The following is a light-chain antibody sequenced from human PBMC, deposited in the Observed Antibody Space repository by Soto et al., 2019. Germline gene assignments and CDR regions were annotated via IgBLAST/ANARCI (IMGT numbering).Light chain of an antibody. CDR2: DAS. CDR1: QDISNF. Sequence: DIQMPQSPSSLSASVGDRVTITCQASQDISNFLNWYQQKPGTAPKLLIYDASNLETGVPSRFSGSGSGTDFTFTISSLQPEDIATYYCQQYDNLPPFTFGPGTKVDIK. V-gene: IGKV1-33*01. J-gene: IGKJ3*01. CDR3: QQYDNLPPFT.